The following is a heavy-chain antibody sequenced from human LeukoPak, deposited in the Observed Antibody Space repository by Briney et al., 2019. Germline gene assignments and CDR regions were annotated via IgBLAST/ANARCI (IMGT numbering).Heavy chain of an antibody. CDR3: ARQSAGGWYYFDY. V-gene: IGHV3-23*01. Sequence: PGGSLRLSCAASGFSFSTYVMAWVRQAPGKGLEWISSIVGSGGVTYYANSVKGRFSLSRDNSENTLYLQMNRLRAEDTALYYCARQSAGGWYYFDYWGQGTLVTVPS. CDR1: GFSFSTYV. D-gene: IGHD6-19*01. J-gene: IGHJ4*02. CDR2: IVGSGGVT.